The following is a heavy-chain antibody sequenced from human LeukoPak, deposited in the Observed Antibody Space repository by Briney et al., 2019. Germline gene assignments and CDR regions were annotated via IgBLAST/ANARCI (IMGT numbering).Heavy chain of an antibody. CDR3: AKRVAYSSSSVYMDV. V-gene: IGHV3-23*01. CDR1: GLTFSSYS. Sequence: GGSLRLSCAASGLTFSSYSMNWVRQAPGKGLEWVSGISDSGGDTYYADSVKGRFTISRDNSKNTLYLQMNSLRAEDTAVYYCAKRVAYSSSSVYMDVWGKGTTVTVSS. J-gene: IGHJ6*03. CDR2: ISDSGGDT. D-gene: IGHD6-6*01.